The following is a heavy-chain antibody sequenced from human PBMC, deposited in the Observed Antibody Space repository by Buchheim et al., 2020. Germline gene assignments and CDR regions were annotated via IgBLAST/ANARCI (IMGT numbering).Heavy chain of an antibody. CDR3: AREEYDILTGYYPVRWFDP. CDR2: IYYSGST. CDR1: GGSISSYY. J-gene: IGHJ5*02. Sequence: QVQLQESGPGLVKPSETLSLTCTVSGGSISSYYWSWIRQPPGKGLEWIGYIYYSGSTNYNPSLKSRVTISVDPSKNQFSLKLSSVTAADTAVYYCAREEYDILTGYYPVRWFDPWGQGTL. V-gene: IGHV4-59*01. D-gene: IGHD3-9*01.